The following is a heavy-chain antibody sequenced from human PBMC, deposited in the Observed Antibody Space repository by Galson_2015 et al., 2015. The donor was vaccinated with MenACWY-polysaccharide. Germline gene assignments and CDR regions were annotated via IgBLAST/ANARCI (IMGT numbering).Heavy chain of an antibody. CDR1: GFSVSTKY. D-gene: IGHD2/OR15-2a*01. Sequence: SLRLSCAASGFSVSTKYMSWVRQAPGRGLEWVSSIYSAGSTFYADSVKGRFTISREISEKTVYLLMNSLTAEDKAVYYCAREAPFLGLDSWGQGTLVSVSS. J-gene: IGHJ4*02. CDR3: AREAPFLGLDS. CDR2: IYSAGST. V-gene: IGHV3-53*01.